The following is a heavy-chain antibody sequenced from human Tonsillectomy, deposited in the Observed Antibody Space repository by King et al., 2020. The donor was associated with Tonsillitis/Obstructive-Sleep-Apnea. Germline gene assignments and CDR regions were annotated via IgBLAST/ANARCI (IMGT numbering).Heavy chain of an antibody. CDR2: ISAYNGNT. CDR1: GYTFTSYG. CDR3: ARVNYDSSGYYDGFDH. D-gene: IGHD3-22*01. Sequence: VQLVESGAEVKKPGASVKVSCKPSGYTFTSYGISWVRQAPGQGLEWMGWISAYNGNTNYAQKFQGRVTMTTDISTSTAYMELRSLRSDDTAVYYCARVNYDSSGYYDGFDHWGQGTLVTVSS. V-gene: IGHV1-18*01. J-gene: IGHJ4*02.